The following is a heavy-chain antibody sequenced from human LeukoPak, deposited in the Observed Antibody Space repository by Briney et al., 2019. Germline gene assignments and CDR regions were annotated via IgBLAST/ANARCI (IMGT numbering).Heavy chain of an antibody. CDR2: IRFDGTTQ. V-gene: IGHV3-30*02. CDR3: SKESNYDSSGYFN. CDR1: GYVFSSYG. Sequence: GGSLRLSCAASGYVFSSYGIHWVRQAPGKGLEWVSFIRFDGTTQYYADSIKGRFTISRDNSKFTVHLLMTSLRPEDTAVYYCSKESNYDSSGYFNWGQGTLVTVSS. J-gene: IGHJ4*02. D-gene: IGHD3-22*01.